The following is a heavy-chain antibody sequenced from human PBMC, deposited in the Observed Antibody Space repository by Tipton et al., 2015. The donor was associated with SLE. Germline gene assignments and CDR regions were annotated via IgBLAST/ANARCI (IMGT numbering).Heavy chain of an antibody. CDR1: GDSISSSSYY. Sequence: TLSLTCIVSGDSISSSSYYWGWIRQPPGEGLEWIGSFSYSGSTYYNPSLKSRVTISVDTSKNQFSLKLNSVTAADTAVYYCARSFPRFFDYWGQGTLVTVSS. CDR3: ARSFPRFFDY. CDR2: FSYSGST. J-gene: IGHJ4*01. V-gene: IGHV4-39*07.